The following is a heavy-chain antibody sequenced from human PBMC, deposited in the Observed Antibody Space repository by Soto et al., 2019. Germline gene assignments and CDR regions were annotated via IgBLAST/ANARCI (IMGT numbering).Heavy chain of an antibody. CDR3: ARRRTTYYYDSSGYYYWYYGMDV. V-gene: IGHV3-21*01. CDR2: ISSSSSYI. D-gene: IGHD3-22*01. CDR1: GFTFSSYS. Sequence: GGSLRLSCAASGFTFSSYSMNWVRQAPGKGLEWVSSISSSSSYIYYADSVKGRFTISRDNAKNSLYLQMNSLRAEDTAVYYCARRRTTYYYDSSGYYYWYYGMDVWGQVPMVTVSS. J-gene: IGHJ6*02.